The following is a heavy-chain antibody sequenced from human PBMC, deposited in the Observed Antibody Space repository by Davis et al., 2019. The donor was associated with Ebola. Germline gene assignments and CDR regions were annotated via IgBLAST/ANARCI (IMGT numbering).Heavy chain of an antibody. V-gene: IGHV4-59*01. CDR2: IYYRGST. Sequence: MPSETLSLTCTVSGGSISSYYWSWIRQPPGKGLEWIGYIYYRGSTNYNPSLKSRVTISVDTSKNQFSLKLSSVTAADTAVYYCARGRYCSGGSCWYYFDYWGQGTLVTVSS. J-gene: IGHJ4*02. D-gene: IGHD2-15*01. CDR1: GGSISSYY. CDR3: ARGRYCSGGSCWYYFDY.